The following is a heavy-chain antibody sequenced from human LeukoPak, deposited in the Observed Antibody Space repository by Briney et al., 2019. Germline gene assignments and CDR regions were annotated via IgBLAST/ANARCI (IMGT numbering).Heavy chain of an antibody. CDR2: MSHDGSIE. Sequence: GRSLRLSCVASGFTFSTYGMHWVRQAPGKGLEWVAVMSHDGSIEKYAGSVKGRFTISRDNSKNTLYLQMNSLRAEDTAAYYCAKLTEVVSNWFDPWGQGTLVTVSS. D-gene: IGHD2-2*01. CDR1: GFTFSTYG. CDR3: AKLTEVVSNWFDP. J-gene: IGHJ5*02. V-gene: IGHV3-30*18.